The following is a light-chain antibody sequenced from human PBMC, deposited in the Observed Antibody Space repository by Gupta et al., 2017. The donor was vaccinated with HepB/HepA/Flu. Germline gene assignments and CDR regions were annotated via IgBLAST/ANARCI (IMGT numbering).Light chain of an antibody. CDR3: QQAKSFPIN. CDR1: QDISRW. J-gene: IGKJ5*01. CDR2: SAS. V-gene: IGKV1-12*01. Sequence: DIKLTQSTSSVSASVGDRVTISCRASQDISRWLAGFRQKPGKDPKLLIYSASSLYSGVPSRFSGRGSGTDCTLTISSLQPEDCGSYYCQQAKSFPINFGQGKQGEIK.